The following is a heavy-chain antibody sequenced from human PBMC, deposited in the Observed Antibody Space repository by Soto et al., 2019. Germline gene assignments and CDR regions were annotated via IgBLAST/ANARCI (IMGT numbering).Heavy chain of an antibody. Sequence: GGSLRLSCAASGFTFSSYGMHWVRQAPGKGLEWVAAIWGGGGSTYYADSVKGRFTISRDNSKNTLYLQMNSLRAEDTAVYYCASQWLELKSPYYFDYWGQGTLVTVSS. CDR1: GFTFSSYG. CDR2: IWGGGGST. J-gene: IGHJ4*02. D-gene: IGHD6-19*01. V-gene: IGHV3-33*01. CDR3: ASQWLELKSPYYFDY.